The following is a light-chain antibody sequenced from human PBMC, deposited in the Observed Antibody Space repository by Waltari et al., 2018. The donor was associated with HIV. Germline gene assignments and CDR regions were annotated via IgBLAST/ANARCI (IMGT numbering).Light chain of an antibody. V-gene: IGLV3-19*01. CDR1: SLRTYY. Sequence: SSELTQDPAVSVALGQTVRITCQGDSLRTYYASWYQQKPGQAPLLVIYGKNNRPSGVPDRFSGSKSGTSASLAITGLQAEDEAEYYCQSYDTSLSAVVFGGGTTLTVL. CDR2: GKN. J-gene: IGLJ3*02. CDR3: QSYDTSLSAVV.